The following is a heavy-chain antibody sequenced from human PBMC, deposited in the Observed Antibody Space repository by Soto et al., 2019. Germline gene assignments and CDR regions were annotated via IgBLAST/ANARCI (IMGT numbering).Heavy chain of an antibody. J-gene: IGHJ4*02. CDR1: GFTFSSYS. V-gene: IGHV3-48*04. CDR2: ISSSSSTI. Sequence: PGGSLRLSCAASGFTFSSYSMNWVRQAPGKGLEWVSYISSSSSTIYYADSVKGRFTISRDNAKNSLYLQMNSLRAEDTAVYYCARAGIAVAAAFDYWGQGTLVTVSS. D-gene: IGHD6-19*01. CDR3: ARAGIAVAAAFDY.